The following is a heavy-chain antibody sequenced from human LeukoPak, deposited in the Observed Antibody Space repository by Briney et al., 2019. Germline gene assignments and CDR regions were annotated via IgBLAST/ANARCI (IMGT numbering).Heavy chain of an antibody. J-gene: IGHJ4*02. Sequence: PSETLSLTCAVYGGSFSGYYWSWIRQPPGKGLEWMGEINHSGSTNYNPSLKSRVTISVDTSKNQFSLKLSSVTAADTAVYYCARGHYSSSSSRPFDYWGQGTLVTVSS. CDR1: GGSFSGYY. V-gene: IGHV4-34*01. D-gene: IGHD6-6*01. CDR2: INHSGST. CDR3: ARGHYSSSSSRPFDY.